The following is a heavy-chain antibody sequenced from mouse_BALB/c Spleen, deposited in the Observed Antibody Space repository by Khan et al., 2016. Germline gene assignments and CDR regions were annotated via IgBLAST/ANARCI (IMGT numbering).Heavy chain of an antibody. Sequence: EVELVESGGGSVKPGGSLPLSFSSSFFTSIDYYMYWVRQTPEKRLEWVATISDGGSYTYYPDSVKGRFTISRDNAKNNLYLQMSSLKSEDTAMYYCARDLNWYFDVWGAGTTVTVSS. J-gene: IGHJ1*01. V-gene: IGHV5-4*02. CDR2: ISDGGSYT. CDR1: FFTSIDYY. CDR3: ARDLNWYFDV.